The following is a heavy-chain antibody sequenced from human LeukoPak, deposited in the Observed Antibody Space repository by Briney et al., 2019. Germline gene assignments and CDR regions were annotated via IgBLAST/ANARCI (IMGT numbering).Heavy chain of an antibody. CDR1: GGTFSSYA. CDR3: ARLKFLRAGRGDYFDY. V-gene: IGHV1-69*05. D-gene: IGHD1-26*01. J-gene: IGHJ4*02. Sequence: GASVKVSCKASGGTFSSYAISWVRQAPGQGLEWMGGIIPIFGTANYAQKFQGRVTITTDESTSTAYMELSSLRSEDTAVYYRARLKFLRAGRGDYFDYWGQGTLVTVSS. CDR2: IIPIFGTA.